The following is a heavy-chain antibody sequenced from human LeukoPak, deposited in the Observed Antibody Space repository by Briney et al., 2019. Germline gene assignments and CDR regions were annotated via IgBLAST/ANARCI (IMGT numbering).Heavy chain of an antibody. V-gene: IGHV4-39*01. CDR1: GASFNSSTYY. CDR2: IYYSGST. Sequence: SETLSLTCTVSGASFNSSTYYWGWIRQPPGKGLEWIGSIYYSGSTYYNPSLKSRVTMSVDTSKNQFSLKLSSVTAADTAVYYCARHAGGISATGTRPLGYWGQGTLVTVSS. D-gene: IGHD6-13*01. J-gene: IGHJ4*02. CDR3: ARHAGGISATGTRPLGY.